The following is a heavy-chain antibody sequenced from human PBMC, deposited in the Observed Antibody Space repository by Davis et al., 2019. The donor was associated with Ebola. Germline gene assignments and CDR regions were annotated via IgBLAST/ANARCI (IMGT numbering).Heavy chain of an antibody. CDR1: GFTFDDYS. J-gene: IGHJ5*02. Sequence: SLKISCEASGFTFDDYSLHWVRQVPGKGLEWVAGISWNSGSIGYADSVKGRFTISRDNAKNSLSLQMIGLTKDDTALYYCAKEAKMSLALASWGQGTLVIVSS. V-gene: IGHV3-9*01. CDR3: AKEAKMSLALAS. D-gene: IGHD5-24*01. CDR2: ISWNSGSI.